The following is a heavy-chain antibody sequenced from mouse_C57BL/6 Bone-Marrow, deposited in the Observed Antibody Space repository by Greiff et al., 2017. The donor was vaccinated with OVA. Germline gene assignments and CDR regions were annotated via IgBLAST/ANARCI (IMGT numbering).Heavy chain of an antibody. CDR1: GYTFTSYW. CDR3: AINYYGSPRYWYFDV. D-gene: IGHD1-1*01. CDR2: IHPNSGST. V-gene: IGHV1-64*01. J-gene: IGHJ1*03. Sequence: QVQLQQPGAELVKPGASVKLSCKASGYTFTSYWMHWVKQRPGQGLEWIGMIHPNSGSTNYNEKFKSKATLTVDKSSSTAYMQLSSLTSEDSAVYYCAINYYGSPRYWYFDVWGTGTTVTVSS.